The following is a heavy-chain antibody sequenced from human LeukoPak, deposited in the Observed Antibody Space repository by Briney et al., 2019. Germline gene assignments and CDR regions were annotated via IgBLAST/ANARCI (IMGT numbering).Heavy chain of an antibody. Sequence: ASVTVSCKASGYTFTGYDMHWVRQAPGQGLEWMGWINPNSGGTHYAQKFQGRVTMTRDTSISAGYMELSRLRSDDTAVYYCARDAHSSSSLLDMDVWGQGTTVTVSS. CDR3: ARDAHSSSSLLDMDV. CDR1: GYTFTGYD. CDR2: INPNSGGT. D-gene: IGHD6-6*01. J-gene: IGHJ6*02. V-gene: IGHV1-2*02.